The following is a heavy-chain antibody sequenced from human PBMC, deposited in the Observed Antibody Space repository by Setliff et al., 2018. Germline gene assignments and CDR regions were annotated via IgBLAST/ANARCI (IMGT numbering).Heavy chain of an antibody. V-gene: IGHV5-51*01. CDR3: ARQAVAGNDAFDI. D-gene: IGHD6-19*01. CDR1: GYSFTSYW. Sequence: PGESLKISCKGSGYSFTSYWIGWVRQMPGKGLEWTGIIYPGDSDTRYSPSFQGQVTISADKSISTAYLQWSSLKASDTAMYYCARQAVAGNDAFDIWGHGTMVTVSS. CDR2: IYPGDSDT. J-gene: IGHJ3*02.